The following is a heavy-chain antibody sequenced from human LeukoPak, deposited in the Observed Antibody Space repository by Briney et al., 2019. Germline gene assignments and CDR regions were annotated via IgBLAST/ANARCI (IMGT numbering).Heavy chain of an antibody. D-gene: IGHD3-3*01. J-gene: IGHJ4*02. V-gene: IGHV3-74*01. CDR2: INSDGSTT. Sequence: PGESLRLSCAASGFTFSSYWMHRVRQAPGKGLVWVSRINSDGSTTNYADSVKGRFTISRDIAKNTLYLQMNSLRAEDTGVYYCAKDHYWSIDYWGRGTLVTVSS. CDR3: AKDHYWSIDY. CDR1: GFTFSSYW.